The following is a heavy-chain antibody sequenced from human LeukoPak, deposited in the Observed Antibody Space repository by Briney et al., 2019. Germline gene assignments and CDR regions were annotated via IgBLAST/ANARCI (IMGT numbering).Heavy chain of an antibody. V-gene: IGHV3-30*02. CDR1: GFTFSSYG. CDR2: IRYDGSNK. J-gene: IGHJ4*02. CDR3: ASWAGNTQSDSWSGPFDY. D-gene: IGHD3-3*01. Sequence: PGGSLRLSCAASGFTFSSYGMHWVRQAPGKGLEWVAFIRYDGSNKYYADSVKGRFTISRDNSKNTLYLQMNSLRAEDTAVYYCASWAGNTQSDSWSGPFDYWGQGTLVTVSS.